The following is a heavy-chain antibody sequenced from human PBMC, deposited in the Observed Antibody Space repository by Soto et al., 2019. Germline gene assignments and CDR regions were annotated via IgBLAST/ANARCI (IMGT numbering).Heavy chain of an antibody. CDR1: GFSLSNARMG. V-gene: IGHV2-26*01. CDR3: ARFSYYYDSSGYYVDY. J-gene: IGHJ4*02. D-gene: IGHD3-22*01. CDR2: IFSNDEK. Sequence: SGPTLEKPPETLGLTFTVSGFSLSNARMGVSWIRQPPGKALEWLAHIFSNDEKSYSTSLKSRLTISKDTSKSQVVLTMTNMDPVDTATYYCARFSYYYDSSGYYVDYWGQGTLVTVSS.